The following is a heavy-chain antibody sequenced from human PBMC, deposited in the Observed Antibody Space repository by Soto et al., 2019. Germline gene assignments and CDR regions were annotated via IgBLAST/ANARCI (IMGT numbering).Heavy chain of an antibody. Sequence: QVQLVESGGGVVQPGRSLRLSCAASGFIFGDYAMHWVRQAPGKGLEWVALISYDGSNKYYADSVKGRFTISRDNSKNTLYLQMNSLRPEDTAVYYCARGSGMQLWLLDSWGQGTLVTVSS. V-gene: IGHV3-30-3*01. J-gene: IGHJ4*02. D-gene: IGHD5-18*01. CDR3: ARGSGMQLWLLDS. CDR2: ISYDGSNK. CDR1: GFIFGDYA.